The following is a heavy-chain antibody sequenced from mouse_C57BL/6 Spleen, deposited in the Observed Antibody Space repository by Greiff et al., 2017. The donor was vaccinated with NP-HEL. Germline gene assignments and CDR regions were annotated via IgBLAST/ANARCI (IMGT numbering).Heavy chain of an antibody. CDR3: ARDGSHGYFDY. CDR2: INPNNGGT. D-gene: IGHD2-3*01. CDR1: GYTFTDYY. J-gene: IGHJ2*01. V-gene: IGHV1-26*01. Sequence: EVQLQQSGPELVKPGASVKISCKASGYTFTDYYMNWVKQSHGKSLEWIGDINPNNGGTSYNQKFKGKATLTVDKSSSTAYMELRSLTSEDSAVYYCARDGSHGYFDYWGQGTTLTVSS.